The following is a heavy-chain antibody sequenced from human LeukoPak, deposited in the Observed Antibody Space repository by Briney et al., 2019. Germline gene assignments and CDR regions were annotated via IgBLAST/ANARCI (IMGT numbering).Heavy chain of an antibody. J-gene: IGHJ3*02. V-gene: IGHV4-34*01. D-gene: IGHD2-2*01. Sequence: SETLSLTCTVSGGSISSYYWSWIRQPPGKGLEWIGEINHSGSTNYNPSLKSRVTISVDTSKNQFSLKLSSVTAADTAVYYCARGRRIVVVPAAPGDFWSGHDAFDIWGQGTMVTVSS. CDR3: ARGRRIVVVPAAPGDFWSGHDAFDI. CDR1: GGSISSYY. CDR2: INHSGST.